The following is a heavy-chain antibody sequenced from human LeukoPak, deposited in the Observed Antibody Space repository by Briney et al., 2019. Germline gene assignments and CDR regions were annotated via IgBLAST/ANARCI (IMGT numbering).Heavy chain of an antibody. CDR1: GFTFSSYW. CDR3: ARLDYYGSGSYQVDY. D-gene: IGHD3-10*01. V-gene: IGHV3-7*03. CDR2: IKQDGSEK. Sequence: PGGSLRLSCAASGFTFSSYWMSWVRQAPGKGLEWVANIKQDGSEKYYVDSVKGRFTISRDNAKNSLYLQMNSLRAEDTAVYYCARLDYYGSGSYQVDYWGQGTLSPSPQ. J-gene: IGHJ4*02.